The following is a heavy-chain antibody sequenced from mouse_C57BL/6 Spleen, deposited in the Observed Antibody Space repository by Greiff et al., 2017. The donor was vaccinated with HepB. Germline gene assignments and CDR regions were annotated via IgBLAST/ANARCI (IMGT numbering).Heavy chain of an antibody. CDR2: ISSGSSTI. D-gene: IGHD2-4*01. CDR1: GFTFRDYG. V-gene: IGHV5-17*01. J-gene: IGHJ2*01. Sequence: EVKLVESGGGLVKPGGSLKLSCAASGFTFRDYGMHWVRQAPEKGLEWVAYISSGSSTIYYADTVKGRFTISRDNAKNTLFLQMTSLRSEDTAMYYCARKKADYDVFDYWGQGTTLTVSS. CDR3: ARKKADYDVFDY.